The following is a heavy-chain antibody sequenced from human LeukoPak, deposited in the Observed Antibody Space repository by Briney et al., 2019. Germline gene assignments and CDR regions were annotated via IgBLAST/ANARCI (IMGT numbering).Heavy chain of an antibody. CDR3: ARVLGTMVRGVIMGDY. Sequence: GASVKVSCKASGYTFTNYVISWVRQAPGQGLEWMGWISGYNGNTNYAQKLQGRVTMTTDTSTSTAYMELRSLRSDDTAVYYCARVLGTMVRGVIMGDYWGQGTLVTVSS. CDR1: GYTFTNYV. D-gene: IGHD3-10*01. CDR2: ISGYNGNT. J-gene: IGHJ4*02. V-gene: IGHV1-18*01.